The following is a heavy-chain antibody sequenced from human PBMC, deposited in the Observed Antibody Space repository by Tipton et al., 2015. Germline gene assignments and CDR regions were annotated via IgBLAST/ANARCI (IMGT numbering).Heavy chain of an antibody. D-gene: IGHD6-19*01. V-gene: IGHV3-23*01. CDR2: ISGSGGRT. CDR3: AKDRGGWFEYYYYGMDV. J-gene: IGHJ6*02. Sequence: GSLRLSCAVSGFTFSSFVMGWVRQAPGKGLECVSAISGSGGRTYYADSVKGRFTISRDNSKNTLFLQMNSLRAEDTAVYYCAKDRGGWFEYYYYGMDVWGQGTTVTVSS. CDR1: GFTFSSFV.